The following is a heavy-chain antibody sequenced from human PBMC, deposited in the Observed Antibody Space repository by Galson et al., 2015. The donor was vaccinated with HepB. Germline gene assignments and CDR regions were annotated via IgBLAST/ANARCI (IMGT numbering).Heavy chain of an antibody. D-gene: IGHD3-10*01. CDR3: AILSPHVGSGIPAHYLIYGMDA. V-gene: IGHV5-51*01. CDR1: GYTFINFW. J-gene: IGHJ6*02. Sequence: QSGAEVKKPGESLKISCKGSGYTFINFWIAWVRQKPGKGLEWLGIIHPGDSDTRYSPSLAGHVPVSVDKSITTACLPWSTLQASDTAMYYCAILSPHVGSGIPAHYLIYGMDAWGQGTTVTASS. CDR2: IHPGDSDT.